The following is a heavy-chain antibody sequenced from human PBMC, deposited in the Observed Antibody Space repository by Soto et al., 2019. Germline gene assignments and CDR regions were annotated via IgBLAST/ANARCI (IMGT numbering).Heavy chain of an antibody. CDR3: ARQHYTDNSWIW. D-gene: IGHD1-26*01. J-gene: IGHJ4*02. Sequence: PSETLSLTCIVSGGSISRSPYYWGWIRQTPGKGLEWIASVFYRGNTFYNPSLQSRVTISIDTSKNQFTLSLSSVTAADTAVYYCARQHYTDNSWIWWGQGTLVTVSS. CDR1: GGSISRSPYY. CDR2: VFYRGNT. V-gene: IGHV4-39*01.